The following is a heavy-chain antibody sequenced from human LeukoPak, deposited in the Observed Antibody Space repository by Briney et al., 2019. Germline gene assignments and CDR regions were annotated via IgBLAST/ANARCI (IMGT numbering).Heavy chain of an antibody. V-gene: IGHV3-23*01. Sequence: GGSLRLSCAASGFTFSSYGMSWARQAPGKGLEWVSAISGSGGSTYYADSVKGRFTISRDNSKNTLYLQMNSLRAEDTAVYYCAKDIGDGYYDILTGYWSADYWGQGTLVTVSS. CDR1: GFTFSSYG. D-gene: IGHD3-9*01. J-gene: IGHJ4*02. CDR3: AKDIGDGYYDILTGYWSADY. CDR2: ISGSGGST.